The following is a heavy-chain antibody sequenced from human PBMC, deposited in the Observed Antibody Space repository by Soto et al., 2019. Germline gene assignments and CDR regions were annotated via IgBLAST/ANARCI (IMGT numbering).Heavy chain of an antibody. Sequence: QVQLQESGPGLVKPSGTLSLTCAVSSGSISSSNWWSWARQPPGKGLEWIGEIYHSGSTNYNPSLWSRVTISVDKSMNQFSLQLSSVTAADTAVYYCARTSSQRYGAYLKGGDFDYWGQGTLVTVSS. CDR1: SGSISSSNW. V-gene: IGHV4-4*02. CDR2: IYHSGST. D-gene: IGHD4-17*01. J-gene: IGHJ4*02. CDR3: ARTSSQRYGAYLKGGDFDY.